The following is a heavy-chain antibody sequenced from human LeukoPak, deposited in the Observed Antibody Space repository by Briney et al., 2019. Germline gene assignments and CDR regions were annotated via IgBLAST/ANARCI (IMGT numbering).Heavy chain of an antibody. CDR3: ASTDDYGGNPDAFDI. Sequence: SETLSLTCTVSGGSINSGSYYWSWIRQPAGKGLEWIGRIYSSGSTNFNPSLKSRVTISQDTSKNQVSLKLSSVTAADTAVYYCASTDDYGGNPDAFDIWGQGTMVTVSS. V-gene: IGHV4-61*02. CDR2: IYSSGST. D-gene: IGHD4-23*01. CDR1: GGSINSGSYY. J-gene: IGHJ3*02.